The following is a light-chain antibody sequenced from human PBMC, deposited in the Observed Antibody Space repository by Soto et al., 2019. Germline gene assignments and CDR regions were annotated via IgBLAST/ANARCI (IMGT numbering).Light chain of an antibody. CDR1: SSDIGGFNY. CDR2: EVN. V-gene: IGLV2-14*01. J-gene: IGLJ2*01. CDR3: QSYDSNLSGSL. Sequence: QSVLTQAASVSGSPGQSITISCTGTSSDIGGFNYVSWYQQHPGKAPKLIISEVNNRPSGVPDRFSGSKSGTSASLAITGLQGEDEGDYYCQSYDSNLSGSLFGGGTKLTVL.